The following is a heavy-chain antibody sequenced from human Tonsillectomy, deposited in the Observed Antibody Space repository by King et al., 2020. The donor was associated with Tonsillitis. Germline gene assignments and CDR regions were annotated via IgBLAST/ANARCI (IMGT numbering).Heavy chain of an antibody. D-gene: IGHD6-19*01. V-gene: IGHV4-59*01. J-gene: IGHJ4*02. CDR1: GGSISSYY. CDR2: IYYSGST. Sequence: QLQESGPGLVKPSETLSLTCTVSGGSISSYYWSWIRQPPGKGLEWIGYIYYSGSTNYNPSLKSRVTISVDTSKNQFSLKLGSVTAADTAVYYCARVLSSSGWKGVFDYWGQGTLVTVSS. CDR3: ARVLSSSGWKGVFDY.